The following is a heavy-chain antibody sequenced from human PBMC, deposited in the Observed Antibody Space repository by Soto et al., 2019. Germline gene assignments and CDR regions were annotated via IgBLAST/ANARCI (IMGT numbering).Heavy chain of an antibody. V-gene: IGHV3-30-3*01. D-gene: IGHD6-25*01. CDR2: ISYDGSNK. CDR1: GFTFSSYA. CDR3: ERALRPIAYYGMDV. J-gene: IGHJ6*02. Sequence: QVQLVESGGGGVQPGRSLRLSCAASGFTFSSYAMHWVRQAPGKGLEWVAVISYDGSNKYYADSVKGRFTISRDNSKNTLYLQMNSLRAEDTAVYYCERALRPIAYYGMDVWGQGTTVTVSS.